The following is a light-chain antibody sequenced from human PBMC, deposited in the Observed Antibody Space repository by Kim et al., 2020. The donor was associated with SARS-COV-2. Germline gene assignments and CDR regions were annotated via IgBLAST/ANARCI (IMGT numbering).Light chain of an antibody. CDR3: HQYSGTLGT. V-gene: IGKV1-NL1*01. CDR1: QDISNS. Sequence: ATGGDAVPITCRASQDISNSLAWYQQKPGKAPRLLLYAASTLHSGVPSRFSGSGSGSDYTLTINSLQPEDFATYYCHQYSGTLGTFGQGTKVDIK. J-gene: IGKJ1*01. CDR2: AAS.